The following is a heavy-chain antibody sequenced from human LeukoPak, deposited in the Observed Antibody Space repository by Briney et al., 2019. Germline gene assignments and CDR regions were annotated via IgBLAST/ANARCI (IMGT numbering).Heavy chain of an antibody. V-gene: IGHV3-20*01. Sequence: QPGGSLRLSCAASGFTFDDYGMSWVRQAPGKGLEWVSGINWNGGSTGYADSVKGRFTISRDNAKNSLYLQMNSLRAEDTALYHCARETQIGLYTGIAARPYHAFDIWGQGTMVTVSS. CDR1: GFTFDDYG. CDR3: ARETQIGLYTGIAARPYHAFDI. D-gene: IGHD6-6*01. J-gene: IGHJ3*02. CDR2: INWNGGST.